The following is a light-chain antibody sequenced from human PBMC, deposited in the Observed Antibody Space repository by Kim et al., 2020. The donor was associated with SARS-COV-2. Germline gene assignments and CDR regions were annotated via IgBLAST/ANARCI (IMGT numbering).Light chain of an antibody. J-gene: IGKJ2*01. CDR2: KAS. CDR3: QQYRSYST. Sequence: GDRVTITCRASQSVGSWLAWYQQKPGKAPKLLIYKASTLEGGVPSRFSGSGSGTQFSLTISGLQPDDFATYFCQQYRSYSTFGQGTKLEI. CDR1: QSVGSW. V-gene: IGKV1-5*03.